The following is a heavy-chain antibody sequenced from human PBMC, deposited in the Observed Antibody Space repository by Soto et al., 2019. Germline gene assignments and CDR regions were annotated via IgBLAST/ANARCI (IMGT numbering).Heavy chain of an antibody. CDR2: IYYSGST. J-gene: IGHJ4*02. D-gene: IGHD2-15*01. CDR1: GGSISSGGYY. V-gene: IGHV4-39*01. CDR3: VRLSRIGLVNY. Sequence: PSETLSLTCTVSGGSISSGGYYWSWIRQHPGKGLEWIGSIYYSGSTFYNPSLKSRVTISVDTSRNQFSLKLRSVTAAETAVYYFVRLSRIGLVNYWGQGTQVTVSS.